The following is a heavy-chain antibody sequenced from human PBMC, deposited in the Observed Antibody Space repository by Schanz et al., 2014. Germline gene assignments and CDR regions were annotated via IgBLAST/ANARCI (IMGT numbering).Heavy chain of an antibody. CDR3: AKGRFGELSAFDI. Sequence: EVQLVESGGGWVQPGGSLRLSCAASGFTFSDYSMNWVRQAPGKGPEWVSYIRSSSTPIYYADSVKGRFTISRDNSKNTVYLQMNSLRPGDTAVYYCAKGRFGELSAFDIWGQGTMVTVSS. D-gene: IGHD3-10*01. CDR2: IRSSSTPI. V-gene: IGHV3-48*01. J-gene: IGHJ3*02. CDR1: GFTFSDYS.